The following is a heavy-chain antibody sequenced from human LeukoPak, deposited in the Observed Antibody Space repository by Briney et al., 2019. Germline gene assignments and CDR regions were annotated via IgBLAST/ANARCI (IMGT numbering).Heavy chain of an antibody. CDR3: ARDLGAARPNWFDP. CDR1: GYTFTSYG. V-gene: IGHV1-18*01. CDR2: ISAYNGNT. J-gene: IGHJ5*02. Sequence: ASVEVSCKASGYTFTSYGISWVRHAPGQGLEWMGWISAYNGNTNYAQKLQGRVTMTTDTSTSTAYMELRSLRSDDTAVYYCARDLGAARPNWFDPWGQGTLVTVSS. D-gene: IGHD6-6*01.